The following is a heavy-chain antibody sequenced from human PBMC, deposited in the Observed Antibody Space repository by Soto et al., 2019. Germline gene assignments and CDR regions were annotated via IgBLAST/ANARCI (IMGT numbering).Heavy chain of an antibody. D-gene: IGHD1-26*01. CDR3: AATPIPYSGSYYYYYGMDV. V-gene: IGHV1-58*02. J-gene: IGHJ6*02. Sequence: SVKVSCKASGFTFTSSAMQWVRQARGQRLEWIGWIVVGSGNTNYAQKFQERVTITRDMSTSTAYMELSSLRSEDTAVYYCAATPIPYSGSYYYYYGMDVWGQGTTVTVS. CDR1: GFTFTSSA. CDR2: IVVGSGNT.